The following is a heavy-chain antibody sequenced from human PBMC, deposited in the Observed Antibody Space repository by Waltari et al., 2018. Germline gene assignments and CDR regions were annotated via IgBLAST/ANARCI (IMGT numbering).Heavy chain of an antibody. CDR1: GFTVSDTY. CDR2: IYRGGNT. D-gene: IGHD3-22*01. CDR3: ARIIRDGPSGFYGIAAFDL. J-gene: IGHJ3*01. V-gene: IGHV3-53*02. Sequence: DVQLVETGGGLIQPGGSLRLSCSVSGFTVSDTYMTWVRQAPAKGIGWVSVIYRGGNTYYAASVTGRFTISRDNINNILFLQMNNLRAEDTATYYCARIIRDGPSGFYGIAAFDLWGQGTMVTVSS.